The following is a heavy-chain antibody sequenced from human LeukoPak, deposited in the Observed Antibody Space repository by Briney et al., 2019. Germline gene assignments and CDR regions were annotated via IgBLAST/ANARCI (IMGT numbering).Heavy chain of an antibody. V-gene: IGHV3-15*01. CDR3: TVVWDSSGRSVYFQH. CDR1: GFTFSSYA. Sequence: PGASLRLSCAASGFTFSSYAMSWVRQAPGKGLEWVGRIKSKTDGGTTDYAAPVKGRFTISRDDSKNTLYLQMNSLKTEDTAVYYCTVVWDSSGRSVYFQHWGQGTLVTVSS. CDR2: IKSKTDGGTT. J-gene: IGHJ1*01. D-gene: IGHD6-19*01.